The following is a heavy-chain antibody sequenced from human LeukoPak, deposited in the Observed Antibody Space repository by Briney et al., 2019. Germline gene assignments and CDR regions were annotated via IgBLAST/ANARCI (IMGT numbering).Heavy chain of an antibody. Sequence: GGTLRLSCAASGFTFSSYGMSWVRQAPGKGLEWVSAISGSGGSTYYADSVKGRFTISRDNSKNTLYLQMNSLRAEDTAVYYCAKGDTAMVGDYWGQGTLVTVSS. CDR1: GFTFSSYG. J-gene: IGHJ4*02. CDR2: ISGSGGST. V-gene: IGHV3-23*01. CDR3: AKGDTAMVGDY. D-gene: IGHD5-18*01.